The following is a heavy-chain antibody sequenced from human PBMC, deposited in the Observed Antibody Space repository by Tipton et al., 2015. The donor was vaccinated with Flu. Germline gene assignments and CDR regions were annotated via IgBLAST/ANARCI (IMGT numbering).Heavy chain of an antibody. D-gene: IGHD2-2*01. J-gene: IGHJ6*02. CDR3: ARGPQVPVWPYYHGMDV. V-gene: IGHV3-53*01. CDR1: GFTVTSSY. CDR2: IYGGGTT. Sequence: SLRLSCAASGFTVTSSYMSWVRQAPGKGLGWVSVIYGGGTTDYADSVKGRFTISRDKSKNALYLQMSSLRAEDTAVYYCARGPQVPVWPYYHGMDVWGQGTTVTVSS.